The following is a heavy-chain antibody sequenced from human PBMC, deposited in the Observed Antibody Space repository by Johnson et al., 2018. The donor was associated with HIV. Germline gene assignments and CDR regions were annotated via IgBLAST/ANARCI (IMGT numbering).Heavy chain of an antibody. D-gene: IGHD6-13*01. CDR1: GFTFSNAW. CDR3: ARERQQLVKGSVFDV. Sequence: VQLVESGGGLVQPGGSLRLSCAASGFTFSNAWMSWVRQAPGKGLEWVANIKQDGSEKYYVDSVKGRFTISRDNAKNSLYLQMNSLRAEDMAVYYCARERQQLVKGSVFDVWGQGTMVTVSS. J-gene: IGHJ3*01. CDR2: IKQDGSEK. V-gene: IGHV3-7*05.